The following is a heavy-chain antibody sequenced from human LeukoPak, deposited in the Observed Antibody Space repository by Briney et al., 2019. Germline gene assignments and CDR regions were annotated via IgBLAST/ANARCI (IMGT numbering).Heavy chain of an antibody. D-gene: IGHD2-21*02. J-gene: IGHJ4*02. Sequence: TGGSLRLSCAASGFTFTSNGMHWVRQAPGKGLEWVAVISYDGSKKYYSDSVQGRFTISRDNSKNTLYLQMNSLRAEDTGVYYCVKDTAEIVVVTAPDYWGQGTLATVSS. CDR2: ISYDGSKK. CDR3: VKDTAEIVVVTAPDY. V-gene: IGHV3-30*18. CDR1: GFTFTSNG.